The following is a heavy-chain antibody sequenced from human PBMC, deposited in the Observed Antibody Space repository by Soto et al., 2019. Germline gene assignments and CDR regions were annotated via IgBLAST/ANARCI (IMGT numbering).Heavy chain of an antibody. J-gene: IGHJ6*02. CDR1: GGSFY. V-gene: IGHV4-34*01. CDR2: IRHIGST. Sequence: QVQLQQWGAGLLKPSETLSLNCAVYGGSFYWTWIRQPPGKGLEWIGEIRHIGSTNYNPSLKSRVSISIDRTKRQVSLTVYSVTEAATAVYYCAGGGGDCAYAVDVGGQGTTVTVSS. D-gene: IGHD2-21*02. CDR3: AGGGGDCAYAVDV.